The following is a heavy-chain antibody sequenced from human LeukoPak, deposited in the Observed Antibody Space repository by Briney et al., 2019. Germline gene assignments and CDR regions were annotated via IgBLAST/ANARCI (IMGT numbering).Heavy chain of an antibody. J-gene: IGHJ4*02. CDR1: GFSFRSTW. Sequence: GGSLRLSCASSGFSFRSTWMSWVRQAPGKGLEWVGRIKSKTDGGTTDYAAPVKGRFTISRDDSKNTLYLEMNSLKTEDTAVYYCMGISFWGQGTLVTVSS. CDR3: MGISF. V-gene: IGHV3-15*01. D-gene: IGHD7-27*01. CDR2: IKSKTDGGTT.